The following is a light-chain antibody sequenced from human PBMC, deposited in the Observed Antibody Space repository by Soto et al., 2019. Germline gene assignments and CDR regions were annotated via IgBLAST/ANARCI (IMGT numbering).Light chain of an antibody. CDR2: RAS. J-gene: IGKJ4*01. CDR1: QSISSW. V-gene: IGKV1-5*03. Sequence: DIQMTQSPSTLSASVGDRVTITCRASQSISSWLAWYQQRPGKAPKFLIYRASNLQSGVPSRFSGSGSGTDFTLTISSLQPEDFATYYCQQSYSTLTFGGGTKV. CDR3: QQSYSTLT.